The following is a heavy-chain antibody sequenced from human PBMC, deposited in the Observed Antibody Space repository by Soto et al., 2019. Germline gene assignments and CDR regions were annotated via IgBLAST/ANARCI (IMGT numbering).Heavy chain of an antibody. J-gene: IGHJ4*02. CDR2: IYYSGST. V-gene: IGHV4-31*03. Sequence: QVQLQESGPGLVKPSQTLSLTCTVSGGSISSGGYYWSWIRQHPGKGLEWIGYIYYSGSTYYNPSLKSRVTISVDTSKNQFSLKLSSVTAEDTAVYYCARGSGYRPPVYFDYWGQGTLVTVSS. CDR3: ARGSGYRPPVYFDY. CDR1: GGSISSGGYY. D-gene: IGHD5-12*01.